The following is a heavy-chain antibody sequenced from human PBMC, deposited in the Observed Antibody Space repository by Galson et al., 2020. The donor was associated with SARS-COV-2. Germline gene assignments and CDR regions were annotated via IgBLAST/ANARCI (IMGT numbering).Heavy chain of an antibody. D-gene: IGHD2-8*01. Sequence: SVQASCRASGGTFGSHVITWVRQAPGQGLEWMGGIIPILGTPNYAQKFQGRITITADKSTTTAYMEMSSLRSEDTAVYYCAVDEKLVMYWGRGTLLSVTS. CDR2: IIPILGTP. V-gene: IGHV1-69*10. CDR3: AVDEKLVMY. CDR1: GGTFGSHV. J-gene: IGHJ2*01.